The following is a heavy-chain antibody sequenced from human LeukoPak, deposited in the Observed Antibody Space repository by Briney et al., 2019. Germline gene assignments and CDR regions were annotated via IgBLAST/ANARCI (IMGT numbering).Heavy chain of an antibody. Sequence: PSQTLSLTCTVSGCSFSSGGYYWSWIPQHPGTGLEWIGYIYYSGSTYYNPSLKSRVTISVDTSKNQFSLKLSSVTAADTVVYYCARDSRGMDVWGQGTTVTVSS. CDR3: ARDSRGMDV. CDR1: GCSFSSGGYY. V-gene: IGHV4-31*03. J-gene: IGHJ6*02. CDR2: IYYSGST.